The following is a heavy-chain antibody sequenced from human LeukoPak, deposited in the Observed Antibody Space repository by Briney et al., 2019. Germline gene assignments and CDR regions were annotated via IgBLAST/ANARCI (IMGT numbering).Heavy chain of an antibody. V-gene: IGHV3-66*01. CDR1: GFSVSNNY. D-gene: IGHD3-22*01. CDR3: ARDVSPGGYYDTRGFFDY. CDR2: SYSADST. Sequence: PGGSLRLSCAASGFSVSNNYMTWVRQAPGRGLEWVSTSYSADSTLYADSVRGRFSISRDNSKNTLDLQMKRLRVEDTAVYYCARDVSPGGYYDTRGFFDYWGQGTLVTVSS. J-gene: IGHJ4*02.